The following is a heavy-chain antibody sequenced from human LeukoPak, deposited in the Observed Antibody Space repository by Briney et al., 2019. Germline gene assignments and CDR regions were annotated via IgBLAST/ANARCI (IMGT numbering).Heavy chain of an antibody. CDR3: ARDPYCSGGSSYATFDY. V-gene: IGHV3-7*01. CDR1: GFTFSSYW. CDR2: IKQDGSEK. D-gene: IGHD2-15*01. J-gene: IGHJ4*02. Sequence: PGGSLRLSCAASGFTFSSYWMSWVRQAPGKGLEWVANIKQDGSEKYYVDSVKGRFTISRDNAKNSLYLQMNSLRAEDTAVYYCARDPYCSGGSSYATFDYWGQGTLVTVSS.